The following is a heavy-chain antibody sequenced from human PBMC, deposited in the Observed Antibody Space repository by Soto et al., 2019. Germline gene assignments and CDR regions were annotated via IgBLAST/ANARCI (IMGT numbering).Heavy chain of an antibody. CDR2: IDPSDSYT. D-gene: IGHD6-13*01. V-gene: IGHV5-10-1*01. J-gene: IGHJ5*02. Sequence: GESLKISCKGSGYSFTSYWISWVRQMPGKGLEWMGRIDPSDSYTNYSPSFQGHVTISADKSISTAYLQWSSLKASDTAMYYCALYGSSWYQNWFDPCGQRTLVTVSS. CDR3: ALYGSSWYQNWFDP. CDR1: GYSFTSYW.